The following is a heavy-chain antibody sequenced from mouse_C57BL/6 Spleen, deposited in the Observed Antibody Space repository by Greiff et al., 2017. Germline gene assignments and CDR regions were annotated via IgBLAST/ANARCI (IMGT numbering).Heavy chain of an antibody. CDR1: GYTFTDYE. V-gene: IGHV1-15*01. CDR2: IDPETGGT. D-gene: IGHD1-1*01. Sequence: QVQLQQSGAELVRPGASVTLSCKASGYTFTDYEMHWVKQTPVRGLEWIGAIDPETGGTAYNQKFKGKAILTADKSSSTAYMKLRSLTSEDSAVYCCTLFMTPYWGQGTLVTVSA. CDR3: TLFMTPY. J-gene: IGHJ3*01.